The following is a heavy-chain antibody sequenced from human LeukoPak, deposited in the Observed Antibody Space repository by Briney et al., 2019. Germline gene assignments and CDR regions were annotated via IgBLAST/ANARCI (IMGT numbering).Heavy chain of an antibody. D-gene: IGHD1-26*01. V-gene: IGHV4-61*02. J-gene: IGHJ6*03. CDR2: IYTSGST. CDR1: GGSISSGSYY. Sequence: PSETLSLTCTVSGGSISSGSYYWSWIRQPAGKGLEWIGRIYTSGSTNYNPSLKSRVTISVDTSKNQFSLKLSSVTAADTAVYYCARHPGGSYGSVRYYYYMDVWGKGTTVTISS. CDR3: ARHPGGSYGSVRYYYYMDV.